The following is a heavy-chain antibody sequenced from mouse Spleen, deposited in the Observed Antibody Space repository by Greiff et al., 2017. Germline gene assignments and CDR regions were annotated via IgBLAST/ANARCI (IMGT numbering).Heavy chain of an antibody. CDR1: GFNIKDDY. Sequence: VQLQQSGAELVRPGASVKLSCTASGFNIKDDYMHWVKQRPEQGLEWIGWIDPENGDTEYASKFQGKATITADTSSNTAYLQLSSLTSEDTAVYYCTDYRYDGFAYWGQGTLVTVSA. J-gene: IGHJ3*01. V-gene: IGHV14-4*01. CDR2: IDPENGDT. D-gene: IGHD2-14*01. CDR3: TDYRYDGFAY.